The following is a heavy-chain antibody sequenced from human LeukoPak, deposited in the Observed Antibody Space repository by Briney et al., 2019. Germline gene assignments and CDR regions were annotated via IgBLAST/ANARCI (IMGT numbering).Heavy chain of an antibody. D-gene: IGHD4-23*01. Sequence: SETLSLTCTVSGYSISSGYYWGWIRQPPGKGLEWIGSIYHSGSTYYNPSLKSRVTISVDTSKNQFSLKLSSVTAADTAVYYCARTYGGNSSGWFDPWGQGTLVTVSS. V-gene: IGHV4-38-2*02. CDR2: IYHSGST. CDR1: GYSISSGYY. CDR3: ARTYGGNSSGWFDP. J-gene: IGHJ5*02.